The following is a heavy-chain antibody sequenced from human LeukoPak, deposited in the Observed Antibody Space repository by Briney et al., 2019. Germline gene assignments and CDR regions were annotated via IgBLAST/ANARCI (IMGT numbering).Heavy chain of an antibody. CDR2: IYYSGST. D-gene: IGHD1-26*01. J-gene: IGHJ4*02. CDR3: ARSAYYSGSYFG. Sequence: SETLSLTCTVSGGSISSYYWSWIRQPPGKGLEWIGYIYYSGSTNYNPSLKNRVTISVDTSKNQFSLKLSSVTAADTAVYYCARSAYYSGSYFGWGQGTLVTVSS. CDR1: GGSISSYY. V-gene: IGHV4-59*01.